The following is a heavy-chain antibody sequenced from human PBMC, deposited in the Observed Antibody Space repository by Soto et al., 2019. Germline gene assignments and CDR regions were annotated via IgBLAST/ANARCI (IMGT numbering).Heavy chain of an antibody. CDR3: ARGGPPNYDFWSGPISPPQFDY. V-gene: IGHV3-33*01. D-gene: IGHD3-3*01. Sequence: GGSLRLSCAASGFTFSSYGMHWVRQAPGKGLEWVAVIWYDGSNKYYADSVKGRFTISRDNSKNTLYLQMNSLRAEDTAVYYCARGGPPNYDFWSGPISPPQFDYWGQGTLVTVSS. CDR2: IWYDGSNK. CDR1: GFTFSSYG. J-gene: IGHJ4*02.